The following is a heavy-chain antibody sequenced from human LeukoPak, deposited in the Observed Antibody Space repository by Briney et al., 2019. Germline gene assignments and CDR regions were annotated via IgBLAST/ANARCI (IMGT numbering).Heavy chain of an antibody. J-gene: IGHJ4*02. V-gene: IGHV3-74*01. Sequence: GGSLRLSCAASGNYWMHWVRQAPGKGLVWVSHINSDGSWTSYADSVKGRFTISRDNAKNSLYLQMNSLRAEDTAVYYCATERGVVGATVASIDYWGQGTLVTVSS. CDR1: GNYW. CDR3: ATERGVVGATVASIDY. CDR2: INSDGSWT. D-gene: IGHD1-26*01.